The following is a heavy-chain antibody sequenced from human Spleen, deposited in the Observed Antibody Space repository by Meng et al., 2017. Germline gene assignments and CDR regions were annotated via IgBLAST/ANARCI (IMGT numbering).Heavy chain of an antibody. Sequence: QVQVQGAGPGLVQPSGTLSLTWVVSGGSISSIDWWRWVRQPPGKGLEWIGEIYHGGDTNYNPSLKSRVTIAIDKSKNQFSLKLSSVTAADTAVYYCASWIYSCGWQWGQGALVTVSS. CDR1: GGSISSIDW. CDR3: ASWIYSCGWQ. V-gene: IGHV4/OR15-8*02. CDR2: IYHGGDT. D-gene: IGHD6-19*01. J-gene: IGHJ4*02.